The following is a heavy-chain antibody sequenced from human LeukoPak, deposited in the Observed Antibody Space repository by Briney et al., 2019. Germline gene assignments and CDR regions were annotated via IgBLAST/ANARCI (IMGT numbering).Heavy chain of an antibody. Sequence: SETLSLTCAVYGGSFSGYYWSWIRQPPGKGLEWIGEINHSGSTNYNPSLKSRVTISVDTSKNQFSLKLSSVTAADTAVYYCARGWYLAARPRQKNWFDPWGQGTLVTVSS. CDR2: INHSGST. CDR1: GGSFSGYY. J-gene: IGHJ5*02. V-gene: IGHV4-34*01. CDR3: ARGWYLAARPRQKNWFDP. D-gene: IGHD6-6*01.